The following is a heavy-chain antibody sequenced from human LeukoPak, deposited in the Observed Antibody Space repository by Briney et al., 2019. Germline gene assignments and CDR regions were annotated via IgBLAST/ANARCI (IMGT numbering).Heavy chain of an antibody. CDR2: MNPNSGNT. J-gene: IGHJ4*02. CDR1: GYTFTSYD. Sequence: ASVKVSCKASGYTFTSYDINWVRQATGQGLEWMGWMNPNSGNTGYAQKFQGRVTITTDESTSTAYMELSSLRSEDTAVYYCARLGHKGGYSYVGFDYWGQGTLVTVSS. D-gene: IGHD5-18*01. V-gene: IGHV1-8*03. CDR3: ARLGHKGGYSYVGFDY.